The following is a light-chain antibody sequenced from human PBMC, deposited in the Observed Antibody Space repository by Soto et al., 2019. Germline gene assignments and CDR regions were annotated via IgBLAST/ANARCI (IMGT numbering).Light chain of an antibody. V-gene: IGKV3-11*01. Sequence: IVLTDSXATLWMNIAEXXXXXXXVSQSVSSNLAWYRQKXGQAPRLLISTASXRAHGIPARFSPTGSGSGFPLTISSLEPEDFAVYYCQQRSDWPVTFGQGTRLEIK. CDR1: QSVSSN. CDR3: QQRSDWPVT. CDR2: TAS. J-gene: IGKJ5*01.